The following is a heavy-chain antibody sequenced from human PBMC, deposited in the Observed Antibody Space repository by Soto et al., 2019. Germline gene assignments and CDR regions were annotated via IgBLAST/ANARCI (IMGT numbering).Heavy chain of an antibody. D-gene: IGHD3-16*02. V-gene: IGHV3-72*01. CDR2: TRNKANSYTT. CDR3: ARGSITPKYYDYVWGSYPFED. Sequence: EVPLVESGGGLVQPGGSLRLSCAASGFTFSDHYMDWVRQAPGKGLEWVGRTRNKANSYTTEYAASVKGRFTISRDDSKNSLYLQMNSLKTEDTAVYYCARGSITPKYYDYVWGSYPFEDWGQGTLVTVSS. CDR1: GFTFSDHY. J-gene: IGHJ4*02.